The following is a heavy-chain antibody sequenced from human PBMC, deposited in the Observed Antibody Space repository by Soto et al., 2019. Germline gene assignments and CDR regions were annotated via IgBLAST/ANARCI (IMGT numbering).Heavy chain of an antibody. J-gene: IGHJ6*02. V-gene: IGHV3-23*01. CDR2: ISGSGGST. CDR1: GFTFSSYA. Sequence: GGSLRLSCAASGFTFSSYAMSWVRQAPGKGLEWVSAISGSGGSTYYADSVKGRFTTSRDNSKNTLYLQMNSLRAEDTAVYYCAKGAAAGASYYYGMDVWGQGTTVNVSS. CDR3: AKGAAAGASYYYGMDV. D-gene: IGHD6-13*01.